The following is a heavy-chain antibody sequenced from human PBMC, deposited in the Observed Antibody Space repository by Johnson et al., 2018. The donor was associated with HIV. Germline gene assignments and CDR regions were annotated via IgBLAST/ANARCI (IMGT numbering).Heavy chain of an antibody. J-gene: IGHJ3*02. CDR2: ISSDGSSK. Sequence: VQLVESGGGAVRPGGSLILSCAASGFTFSSYWMHWVRQAPGKGLVWVSRISSDGSSKYYAESVKGRVTISRDNARNTMFVQMNSLRAEDTAVYYCASTDDAFDIWGQGTMVTVSS. CDR3: ASTDDAFDI. CDR1: GFTFSSYW. V-gene: IGHV3-74*02. D-gene: IGHD4-17*01.